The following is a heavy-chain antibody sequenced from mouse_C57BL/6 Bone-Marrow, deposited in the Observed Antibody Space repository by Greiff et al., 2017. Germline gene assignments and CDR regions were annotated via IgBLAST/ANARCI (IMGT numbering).Heavy chain of an antibody. CDR3: ARYLTYYDYEEAYAMDY. D-gene: IGHD2-4*01. Sequence: QVQLQQPGAELVMPGASVKLSCKASGYTFTSYWMHWVKQRPGQGLEWIGEIDPSVSYTNYNQKFKGKSTLTVDKSSSTAYMPLSSLTSEDSAVYYCARYLTYYDYEEAYAMDYWGQGTSVTVSS. V-gene: IGHV1-69*01. CDR1: GYTFTSYW. CDR2: IDPSVSYT. J-gene: IGHJ4*01.